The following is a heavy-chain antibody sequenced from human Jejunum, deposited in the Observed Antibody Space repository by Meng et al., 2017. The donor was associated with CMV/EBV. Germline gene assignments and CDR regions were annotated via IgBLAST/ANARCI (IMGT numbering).Heavy chain of an antibody. V-gene: IGHV3-30*14. CDR1: GLVFRNNY. J-gene: IGHJ3*01. CDR3: VRSPSILDAFDL. D-gene: IGHD5-24*01. Sequence: GSGLVFRNNYLHWVRQTPGRGLEWLALASYEGDSKYYAVSVRGRFTISKDNSENTVVLEMNSLGPEDTAVYYCVRSPSILDAFDLWGQGTLVTVPS. CDR2: ASYEGDSK.